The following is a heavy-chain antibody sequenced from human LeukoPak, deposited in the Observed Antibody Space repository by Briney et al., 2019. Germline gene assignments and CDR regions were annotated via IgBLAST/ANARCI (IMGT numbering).Heavy chain of an antibody. V-gene: IGHV3-9*01. J-gene: IGHJ3*02. Sequence: GGSLRLSCAASGFTFDYYAMHWVRQAPGKGLEWVSGISWNSGSIGYADSVKGRFTISRDNAKNSLYLQMNSLRAEDTAVYYCAKTTRGSAFDIWGQGTMVTVSS. CDR1: GFTFDYYA. CDR3: AKTTRGSAFDI. D-gene: IGHD1-14*01. CDR2: ISWNSGSI.